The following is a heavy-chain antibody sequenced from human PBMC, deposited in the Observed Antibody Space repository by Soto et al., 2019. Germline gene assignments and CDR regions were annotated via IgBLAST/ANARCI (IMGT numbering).Heavy chain of an antibody. J-gene: IGHJ4*02. V-gene: IGHV3-30*18. CDR1: GLTFSSYG. Sequence: QVQLVESGGGVVQPGRSLRLSCAASGLTFSSYGMHWVRQAPGKGLEWVAVISYDGSNKYYADSVKGRFTISRDNSKNTLYLQMNSLRAEDTAVYYCAKGGDSSGYPSDYWGQGTLVTVSS. CDR2: ISYDGSNK. D-gene: IGHD3-22*01. CDR3: AKGGDSSGYPSDY.